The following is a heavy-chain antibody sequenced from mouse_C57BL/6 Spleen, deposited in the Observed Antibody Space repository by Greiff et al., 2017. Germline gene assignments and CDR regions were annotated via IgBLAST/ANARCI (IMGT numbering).Heavy chain of an antibody. V-gene: IGHV1-26*01. CDR1: GYTFTDYY. CDR3: ARKSYRAMDY. D-gene: IGHD2-14*01. J-gene: IGHJ4*01. CDR2: INPNNGGT. Sequence: EVQLQQSGPELVKPGASVKISCKASGYTFTDYYMNWVKQSHGKSLEWIGDINPNNGGTSYNQKFKGKATLTVDKSSSTAYMELRSLTSEDSAVYYCARKSYRAMDYWGQGTSVTVSS.